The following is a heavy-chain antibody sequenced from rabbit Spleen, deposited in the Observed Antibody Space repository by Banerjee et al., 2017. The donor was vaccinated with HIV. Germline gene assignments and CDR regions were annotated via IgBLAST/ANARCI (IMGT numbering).Heavy chain of an antibody. V-gene: IGHV1S40*01. CDR2: IYGGGSSGSA. D-gene: IGHD4-2*01. J-gene: IGHJ4*01. Sequence: QSLEESGGDLVKPGASLTLTCTVSGFSLSSSYWICWVRQAPGKGLDLIACIYGGGSSGSAYYASWVNGRFTISKTSTTVDLKMASLTAADTATYFCARGDGAGSTYSFNLWGPGTLVTVS. CDR1: GFSLSSSYW. CDR3: ARGDGAGSTYSFNL.